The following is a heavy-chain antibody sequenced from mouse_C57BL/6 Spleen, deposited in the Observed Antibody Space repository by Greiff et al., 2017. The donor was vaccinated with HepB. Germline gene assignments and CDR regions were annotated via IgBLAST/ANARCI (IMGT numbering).Heavy chain of an antibody. V-gene: IGHV5-9*01. CDR3: ARHDYSFAY. D-gene: IGHD2-4*01. CDR1: GFTFSSYT. CDR2: ISGGGGNT. Sequence: DVHLVESGGGLVKPGGSLKLSCAASGFTFSSYTMSWVRQTPEKRLEWVATISGGGGNTYYPDSVKGRFTISRDNAKNTLYLQMSSLRSEDTALYYCARHDYSFAYWGQGTLVTVSA. J-gene: IGHJ3*01.